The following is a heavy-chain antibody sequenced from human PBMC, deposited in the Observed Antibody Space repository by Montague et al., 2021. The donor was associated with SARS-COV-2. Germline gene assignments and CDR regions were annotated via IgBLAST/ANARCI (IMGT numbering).Heavy chain of an antibody. CDR2: INHSANT. D-gene: IGHD3-10*01. CDR3: ASGIYPSGSYYNRYYYGLSI. J-gene: IGHJ6*02. CDR1: GGSLSGYY. V-gene: IGHV4-34*01. Sequence: SETLSLTCAVYGGSLSGYYWSWIRQPPEKGLEWIGEINHSANTKYNPSLKSPVTISIDTSKNQFSLKVTSVTAADTATYYCASGIYPSGSYYNRYYYGLSIWGPGTTVIVSS.